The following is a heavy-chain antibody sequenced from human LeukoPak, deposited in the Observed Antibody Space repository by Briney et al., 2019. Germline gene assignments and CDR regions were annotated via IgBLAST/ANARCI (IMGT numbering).Heavy chain of an antibody. V-gene: IGHV3-53*01. D-gene: IGHD6-19*01. CDR1: GFAVSSNY. CDR2: IYGGGGT. Sequence: GGSLRLSCAASGFAVSSNYMSWVRQAPGKGLEWVSVIYGGGGTHYADSVKGRFTISRDSSRNTLFLHMNNLRAEDTAVYYCAKDGQVSSGWFDYWGQGTLVTVSS. CDR3: AKDGQVSSGWFDY. J-gene: IGHJ4*02.